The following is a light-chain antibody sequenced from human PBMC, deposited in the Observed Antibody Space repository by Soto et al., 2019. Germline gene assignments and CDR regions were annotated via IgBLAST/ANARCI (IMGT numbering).Light chain of an antibody. J-gene: IGKJ1*01. CDR2: KAS. CDR1: QSISRC. V-gene: IGKV1-5*03. Sequence: DIQMTQSPSTLSASVGDRVTITCRASQSISRCLAWYQQKPGKAPKLLIYKASSLESGVPSRFSGSGSGTEFTLTISSLQPDDFATYYCQKYNSSPRTFGRGTKVDIK. CDR3: QKYNSSPRT.